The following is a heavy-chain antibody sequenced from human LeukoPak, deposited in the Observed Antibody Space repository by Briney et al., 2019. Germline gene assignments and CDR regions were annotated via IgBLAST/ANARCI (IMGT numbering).Heavy chain of an antibody. Sequence: GESLKTSCKGSGYSFTSYWIGWVRQMPGKGLEWMGIIYPGDSDTRYSPSFQGQVTISADKSINTAYLQWSSLKASDTAMYYCARRVVVVSVDEYDYWGQGTLVTVSS. J-gene: IGHJ4*02. CDR3: ARRVVVVSVDEYDY. V-gene: IGHV5-51*01. CDR2: IYPGDSDT. CDR1: GYSFTSYW. D-gene: IGHD2-15*01.